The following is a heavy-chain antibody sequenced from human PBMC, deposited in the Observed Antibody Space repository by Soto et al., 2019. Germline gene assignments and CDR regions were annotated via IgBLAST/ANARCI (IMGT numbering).Heavy chain of an antibody. CDR1: GGSISSGGYY. CDR3: AREYSSSSGTTDAFDI. CDR2: IYYSGST. J-gene: IGHJ3*02. D-gene: IGHD6-6*01. Sequence: SETLSLTCTVSGGSISSGGYYWSWIRQHPGKGLEWIGYIYYSGSTYYNPSLKSRVTISVGTSKNQFSLKLSSVTAADTAVYYCAREYSSSSGTTDAFDIWGQGTMVTVS. V-gene: IGHV4-31*03.